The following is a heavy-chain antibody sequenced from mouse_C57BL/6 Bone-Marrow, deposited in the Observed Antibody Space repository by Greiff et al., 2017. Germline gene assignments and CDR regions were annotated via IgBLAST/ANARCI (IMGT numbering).Heavy chain of an antibody. CDR2: ISNLAYSI. CDR3: ARQRNYYWYFDV. J-gene: IGHJ1*03. CDR1: GFTFSDYG. V-gene: IGHV5-15*01. Sequence: EVMLVESGGGLVQPGGSLKLSCAASGFTFSDYGMAWVRQAPRKGPEWVAFISNLAYSIYYADTVTGRFTLSYENAKNTLYLEMSSLRSEDTAMYYCARQRNYYWYFDVWGTGTTVTVSS.